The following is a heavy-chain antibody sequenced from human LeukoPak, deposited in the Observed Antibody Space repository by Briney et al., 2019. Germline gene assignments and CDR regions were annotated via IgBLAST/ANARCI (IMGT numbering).Heavy chain of an antibody. CDR3: ARVGVLPSYYYYYMDV. V-gene: IGHV3-48*04. J-gene: IGHJ6*03. D-gene: IGHD2/OR15-2a*01. CDR1: GFTFSTYS. CDR2: ITTGSSTI. Sequence: GGSLRLSCAASGFTFSTYSMNWVRQAPGKGLEWVSYITTGSSTIYYADSVKGRFTISRDNAENSLYLQMNTLRAEDTAVYYCARVGVLPSYYYYYMDVWGKGTTVTVSS.